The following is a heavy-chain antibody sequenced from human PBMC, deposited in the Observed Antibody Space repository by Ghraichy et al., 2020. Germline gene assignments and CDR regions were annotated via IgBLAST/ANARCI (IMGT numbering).Heavy chain of an antibody. J-gene: IGHJ4*02. CDR3: ARSHYRDYSFVFDS. CDR2: TYYRSKWYY. D-gene: IGHD4-17*01. Sequence: SQTLSLTCAISGDSVSSSSSAWNWIRQSPSRGLEWLGRTYYRSKWYYHYAVSVKSRVTINPDTSKNQFSLQLNSVTPEDTAMYYCARSHYRDYSFVFDSWGQGTLVTVSS. CDR1: GDSVSSSSSA. V-gene: IGHV6-1*01.